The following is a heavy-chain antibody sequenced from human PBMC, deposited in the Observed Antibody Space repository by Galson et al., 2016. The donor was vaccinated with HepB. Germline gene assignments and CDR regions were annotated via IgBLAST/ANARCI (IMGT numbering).Heavy chain of an antibody. V-gene: IGHV4-30-4*01. CDR1: TGSISSGDDY. CDR3: ARHTSGQDGFDV. D-gene: IGHD3-22*01. CDR2: VSDSGNS. Sequence: LSLTCTVSTGSISSGDDYWSWIRQPPGKGLEWIGYVSDSGNSYYNPSLKSRVTISVDTSKNHISLKLSSVTAADTAVYYCARHTSGQDGFDVWGQGTMVTVSS. J-gene: IGHJ3*01.